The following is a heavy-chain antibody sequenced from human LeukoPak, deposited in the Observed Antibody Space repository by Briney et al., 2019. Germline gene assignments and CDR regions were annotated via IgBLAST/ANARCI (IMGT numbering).Heavy chain of an antibody. D-gene: IGHD3-22*01. CDR3: ARSDRGYYDSNGYYWDY. V-gene: IGHV4-59*08. CDR2: IYYSGIT. Sequence: SETLSLTCAVSGDSISSHSWTWIRQPPGKGLDWIGDIYYSGITNYNPSLKRRVTISLYTSKNQFSLKLSSVTAADTAVYYCARSDRGYYDSNGYYWDYWGQGTLVTVSS. J-gene: IGHJ4*02. CDR1: GDSISSHS.